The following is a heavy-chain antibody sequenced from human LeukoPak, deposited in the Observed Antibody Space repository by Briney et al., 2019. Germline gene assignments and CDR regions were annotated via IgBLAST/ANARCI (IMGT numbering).Heavy chain of an antibody. V-gene: IGHV3-7*01. CDR1: GFTLSTYW. Sequence: PGGSLRLSCAASGFTLSTYWMTWVRQAPGKGLEWVANIKQDGSEKYYVDSVKGRFTVSRDNAKNSLYLQINSLRAEDTAVYYCARDQYGSGSYYRHLYYYYYYYMDVWGKGTTVTVSS. CDR3: ARDQYGSGSYYRHLYYYYYYYMDV. D-gene: IGHD3-10*01. J-gene: IGHJ6*03. CDR2: IKQDGSEK.